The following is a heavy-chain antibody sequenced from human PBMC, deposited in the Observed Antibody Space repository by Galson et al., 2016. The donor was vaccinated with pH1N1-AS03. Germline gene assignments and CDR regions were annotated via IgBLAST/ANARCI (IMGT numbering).Heavy chain of an antibody. CDR1: SGSISGYY. Sequence: SETLSLTCSVSSGSISGYYWSWIRQPPGKGLEWIGYIYYTGMTNYNPSLKSRVTISVDRSKSQFSLKMSSVTAADTAVYYCARGQGGGYDYLFDYWGQGKLVTVSS. J-gene: IGHJ4*02. V-gene: IGHV4-59*01. CDR2: IYYTGMT. CDR3: ARGQGGGYDYLFDY. D-gene: IGHD5-12*01.